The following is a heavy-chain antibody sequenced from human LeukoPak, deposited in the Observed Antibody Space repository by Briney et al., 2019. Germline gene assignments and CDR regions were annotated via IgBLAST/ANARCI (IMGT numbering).Heavy chain of an antibody. CDR1: GYTFTSFG. V-gene: IGHV1-18*01. CDR3: ARDKNHYDTRGDF. Sequence: ASVKVSCRASGYTFTSFGISWVRQAPGQGLEWMGWISPYNGNTNYPQKVQGRITVTTDTSTSTAYMELRSLRSDDTAVYYCARDKNHYDTRGDFWGQGTLVTVSS. D-gene: IGHD3-22*01. CDR2: ISPYNGNT. J-gene: IGHJ4*02.